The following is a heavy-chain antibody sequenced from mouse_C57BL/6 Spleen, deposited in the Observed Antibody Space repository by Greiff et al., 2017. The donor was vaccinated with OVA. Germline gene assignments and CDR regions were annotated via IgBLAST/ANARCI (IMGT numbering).Heavy chain of an antibody. CDR2: ISDGGSYT. Sequence: EVNVVESGGGLVKPGGSLKLSCAASGFTFSSYAMSWVRQTPEKRLEWVATISDGGSYTYYPDNVKGRSTISRDNAKNNLYLQMSHLKSEDAAVYYCAREGDSSGPNAMDYWGQGTSVTVSS. CDR1: GFTFSSYA. J-gene: IGHJ4*01. CDR3: AREGDSSGPNAMDY. D-gene: IGHD3-2*02. V-gene: IGHV5-4*01.